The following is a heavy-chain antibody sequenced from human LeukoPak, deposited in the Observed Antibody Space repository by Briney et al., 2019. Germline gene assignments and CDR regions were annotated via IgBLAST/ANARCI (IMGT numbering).Heavy chain of an antibody. V-gene: IGHV3-7*05. CDR1: GFTFSSYW. Sequence: GGSLRLSCAASGFTFSSYWMGWVRQAPGKGLEWVANIKEDGSEEYYVDSVKGRFTISRDNAKDSLYLQMNSLRAEDTAVYYCARVFSYGFDYWGQGTLVTVSS. D-gene: IGHD5-18*01. J-gene: IGHJ4*02. CDR2: IKEDGSEE. CDR3: ARVFSYGFDY.